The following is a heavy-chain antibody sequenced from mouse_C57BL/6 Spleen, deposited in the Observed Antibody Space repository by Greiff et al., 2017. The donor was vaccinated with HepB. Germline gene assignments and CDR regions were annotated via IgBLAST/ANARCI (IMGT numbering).Heavy chain of an antibody. D-gene: IGHD2-2*01. Sequence: EVKLVESGGGLVKPGGSLKLSCAASGFTFSDYGMHWVRQAPEKGLEWVAYISSGSSTIYYADTVKGRFTISRDNAKNTLFLKMASLRSEDTAMYYCARLGYGVYFDYWGQGTTLTVSS. CDR3: ARLGYGVYFDY. CDR2: ISSGSSTI. J-gene: IGHJ2*01. V-gene: IGHV5-17*01. CDR1: GFTFSDYG.